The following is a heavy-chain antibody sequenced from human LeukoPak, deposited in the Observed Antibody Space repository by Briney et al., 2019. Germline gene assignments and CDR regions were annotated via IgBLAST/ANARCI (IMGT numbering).Heavy chain of an antibody. CDR3: AKSIVGATNAEYFQH. CDR1: GFTVSTNY. CDR2: ISYDGSSK. J-gene: IGHJ1*01. Sequence: GGSLGLSCAASGFTVSTNYMSWVRRAPGQGLEWVAVISYDGSSKYYADSVKGRFTISRDNSKNTLYLQMNSLRAEDTAVYYCAKSIVGATNAEYFQHWGQGTLVTVSS. D-gene: IGHD1-26*01. V-gene: IGHV3-30*14.